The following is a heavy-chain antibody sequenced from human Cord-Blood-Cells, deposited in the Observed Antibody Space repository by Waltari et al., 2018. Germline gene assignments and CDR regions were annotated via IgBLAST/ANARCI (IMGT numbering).Heavy chain of an antibody. D-gene: IGHD1-7*01. J-gene: IGHJ6*02. CDR1: GFTFSGSA. CDR2: IRSKANSYAT. Sequence: EVQLVESGGGLVQPGGSLKLSCAASGFTFSGSAMHWVGQASGKGLEWVGRIRSKANSYATAYAASVKGRFTISRDDSKNTAYLQMNSLKTEDTAVYYCTSRITGTRVGMDVWGQGTTVTVSS. V-gene: IGHV3-73*02. CDR3: TSRITGTRVGMDV.